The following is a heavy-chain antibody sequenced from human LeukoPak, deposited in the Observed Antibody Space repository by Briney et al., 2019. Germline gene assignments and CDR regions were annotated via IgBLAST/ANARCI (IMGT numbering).Heavy chain of an antibody. D-gene: IGHD5-18*01. CDR1: GYSISSGYY. CDR3: ARVGQLWYLDY. Sequence: KPSETLSLTCTVSGYSISSGYYWGWIRQPPGKGLEWIGSIYHSGSTYYNPSLKSRVTISVDTSKNQFSLKLSSVTAADTAVYYCARVGQLWYLDYWGQGTLVTVSS. J-gene: IGHJ4*02. V-gene: IGHV4-38-2*02. CDR2: IYHSGST.